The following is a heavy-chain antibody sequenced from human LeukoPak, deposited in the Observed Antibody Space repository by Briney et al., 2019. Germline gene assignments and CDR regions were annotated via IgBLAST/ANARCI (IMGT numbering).Heavy chain of an antibody. V-gene: IGHV4-34*01. J-gene: IGHJ4*02. CDR3: ARGPSERYYESSGYYYFHY. CDR2: INYSGRT. D-gene: IGHD3-22*01. CDR1: GGSVSGYY. Sequence: SETLSLACAVYGGSVSGYYWTWIRQPPGKGPEWIGEINYSGRTNYNPSLKSRVTISVDTSKNQFSLKVSSVTAADTAVYYCARGPSERYYESSGYYYFHYWGQGSLVTVSS.